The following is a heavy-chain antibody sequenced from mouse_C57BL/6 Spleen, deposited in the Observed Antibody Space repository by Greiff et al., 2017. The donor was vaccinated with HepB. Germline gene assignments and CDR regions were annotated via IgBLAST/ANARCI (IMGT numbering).Heavy chain of an antibody. CDR1: GFTFSDYY. D-gene: IGHD2-4*01. J-gene: IGHJ4*01. CDR2: INYDGSST. V-gene: IGHV5-16*01. CDR3: ARWGLRRGMDY. Sequence: EVKLMESEGGLVQPGSSMKLSCTASGFTFSDYYMAWVRQVPEKGLEWVANINYDGSSTYYLDSLKSRFIISRDNAKNILYLQMSSLKSEDTATYYCARWGLRRGMDYWGQGTSVTVSS.